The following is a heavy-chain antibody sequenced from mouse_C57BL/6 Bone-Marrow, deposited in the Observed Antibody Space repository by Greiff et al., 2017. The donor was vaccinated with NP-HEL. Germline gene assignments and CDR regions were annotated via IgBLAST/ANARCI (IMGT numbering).Heavy chain of an antibody. J-gene: IGHJ3*01. CDR1: GYEFSNYW. Sequence: VQLQQSGAELVKPGASVKISCKASGYEFSNYWMNWVKQRPGKGLEWIGQIYPGDGDTTYNGKFKDKATLTADKSSSTAYMQLSRLTSEDSSVYFCARGAYWGQGTLVTVSA. V-gene: IGHV1-80*01. CDR3: ARGAY. CDR2: IYPGDGDT.